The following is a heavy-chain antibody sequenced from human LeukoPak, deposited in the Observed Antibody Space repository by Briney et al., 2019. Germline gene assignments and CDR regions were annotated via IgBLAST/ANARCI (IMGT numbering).Heavy chain of an antibody. V-gene: IGHV3-30*02. CDR1: GFTFSSYG. CDR2: IRYDGSNK. Sequence: GGSLRLSCAASGFTFSSYGMHWVRQAPGKGLEWVAFIRYDGSNKYYADSVKGRFTISRDNPKNTLYLQMNSLRAEDTAVYYCAKELNYYYYMDVWGKGTTVTVSS. CDR3: AKELNYYYYMDV. J-gene: IGHJ6*03.